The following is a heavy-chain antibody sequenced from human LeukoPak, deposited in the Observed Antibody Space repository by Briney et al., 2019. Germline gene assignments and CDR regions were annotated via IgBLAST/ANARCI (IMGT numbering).Heavy chain of an antibody. Sequence: GASVKVSCRASGYTFTSYGISWVRQAPGQGLEWMGWISAYNGNTSYAQKLQGRVTMTTDTSTSTAYMELRSLRSDDTAVYYCARDHPAWIQLWSSKGLDYWGQGTLVTVSS. CDR1: GYTFTSYG. J-gene: IGHJ4*02. D-gene: IGHD5-18*01. CDR2: ISAYNGNT. V-gene: IGHV1-18*01. CDR3: ARDHPAWIQLWSSKGLDY.